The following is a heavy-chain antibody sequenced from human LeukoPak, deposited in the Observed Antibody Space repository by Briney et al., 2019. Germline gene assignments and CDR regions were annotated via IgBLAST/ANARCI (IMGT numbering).Heavy chain of an antibody. CDR1: GGSITSTSYY. CDR3: ARDRRYYYGSKSPDAFDI. D-gene: IGHD3-10*01. V-gene: IGHV4-39*07. J-gene: IGHJ3*02. CDR2: ISYIGSP. Sequence: SDTLSLTCTVSGGSITSTSYYWAWIRQPPGKGLEWIGTISYIGSPYYNPSLKSRVTISLDASKNQFSLKLSSVTAADTAVYYCARDRRYYYGSKSPDAFDIWGQGTVVTVSS.